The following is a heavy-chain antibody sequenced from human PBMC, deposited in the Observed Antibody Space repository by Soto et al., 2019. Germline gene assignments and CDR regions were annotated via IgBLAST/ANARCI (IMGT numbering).Heavy chain of an antibody. CDR2: INHSGST. Sequence: QVQLQQWGAGLLKPSETLSLTCAVYGGSFSGYYWSWIRQPPGQGLEWIGEINHSGSTNYNPSLKSRVTISVDTSKNQFSLKLSSVTAADTAVYYCARGEVDIVVVPAAIPFDYWGQGTLVTVSS. CDR3: ARGEVDIVVVPAAIPFDY. V-gene: IGHV4-34*01. D-gene: IGHD2-2*03. CDR1: GGSFSGYY. J-gene: IGHJ4*02.